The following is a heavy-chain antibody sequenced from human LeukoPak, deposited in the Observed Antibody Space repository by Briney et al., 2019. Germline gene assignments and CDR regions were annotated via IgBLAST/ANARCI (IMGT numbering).Heavy chain of an antibody. V-gene: IGHV5-51*01. CDR3: ARERSSGYYTEDAFDI. CDR1: GYSFTSYW. J-gene: IGHJ3*02. CDR2: IYPGDSDT. D-gene: IGHD3-22*01. Sequence: GESLKISCKASGYSFTSYWIGWVRQMPEKGLERMGIIYPGDSDTRYSPSFQGQVTISADESISTAYLQWCSLKASDTAMYYCARERSSGYYTEDAFDIWGQGTMVTVSS.